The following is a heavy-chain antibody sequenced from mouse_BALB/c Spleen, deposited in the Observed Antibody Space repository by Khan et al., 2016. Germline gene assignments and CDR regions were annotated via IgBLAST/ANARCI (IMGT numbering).Heavy chain of an antibody. Sequence: QLEESGPGLVKPSQSLSLTCTVTGYSITSDYAWNWLRQFPGNRLEWMGYIGYSGITSYNPSLKSRISITRDTSKNQFFLQLNSVTTEDTGTYYGALLRYYWGQGTTLTVSS. J-gene: IGHJ2*01. CDR3: ALLRYY. CDR1: GYSITSDYA. CDR2: IGYSGIT. V-gene: IGHV3-2*02. D-gene: IGHD1-1*01.